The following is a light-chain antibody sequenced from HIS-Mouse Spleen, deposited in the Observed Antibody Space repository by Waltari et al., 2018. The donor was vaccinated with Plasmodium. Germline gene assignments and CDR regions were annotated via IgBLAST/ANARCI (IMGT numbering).Light chain of an antibody. CDR1: SGSVSTSSY. J-gene: IGLJ2*01. CDR2: STN. V-gene: IGLV8-61*01. Sequence: QTVVTPEPSFSVSPGGTVTLTCGLSSGSVSTSSYPSGYQQPPGQAPRTLLYSTNTRSSGVPDRVSGCSRGNSAVRHSTGAQADDESDYYCVLYMGSGIWVFGGGTKLTVL. CDR3: VLYMGSGIWV.